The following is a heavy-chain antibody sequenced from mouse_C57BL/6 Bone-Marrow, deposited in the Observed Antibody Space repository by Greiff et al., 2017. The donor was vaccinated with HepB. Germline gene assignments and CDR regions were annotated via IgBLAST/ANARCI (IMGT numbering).Heavy chain of an antibody. D-gene: IGHD4-1*01. CDR3: ARHLNWDGWYFDV. J-gene: IGHJ1*03. V-gene: IGHV5-12*01. Sequence: EVNVVESGGGLVQPGGSLKLSCAASGFTFSDYYMYWVRQTPEKRLEWVAYISNGGGSTYYPDTVKGRFTISRDNAKNTLYLQMSRLKSEDTAMYYCARHLNWDGWYFDVWGTGTTVTVSS. CDR1: GFTFSDYY. CDR2: ISNGGGST.